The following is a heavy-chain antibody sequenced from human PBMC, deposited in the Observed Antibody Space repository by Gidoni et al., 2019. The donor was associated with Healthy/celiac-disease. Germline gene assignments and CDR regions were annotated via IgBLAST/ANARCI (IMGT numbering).Heavy chain of an antibody. CDR3: ARGYSSGWYGYYFDY. J-gene: IGHJ4*02. CDR2: ISYRGST. D-gene: IGHD6-19*01. CDR1: GGSISSYY. V-gene: IGHV4-59*01. Sequence: QVQLQESGPGLVKPSESLSLTCTVSGGSISSYYGSWIRQPPGKVLEWIGYISYRGSTHYNPSRKSRGTISVDTSKNQFSLKLSSVTAADTAVYYWARGYSSGWYGYYFDYWGQGTLVTVSS.